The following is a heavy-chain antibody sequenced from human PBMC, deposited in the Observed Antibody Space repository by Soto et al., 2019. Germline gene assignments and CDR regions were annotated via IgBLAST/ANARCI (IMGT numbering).Heavy chain of an antibody. Sequence: PGGSLRLSCAASGFTFSSYWMHWVRQAPGKGLVWVSRMNEDGGTTDYADSVKGRFTISRDNAKNTLYLQMNSLGVEDTAVYYCASEFSARVDVWGQGTLVTVSS. J-gene: IGHJ4*03. V-gene: IGHV3-74*01. CDR3: ASEFSARVDV. CDR2: MNEDGGTT. CDR1: GFTFSSYW.